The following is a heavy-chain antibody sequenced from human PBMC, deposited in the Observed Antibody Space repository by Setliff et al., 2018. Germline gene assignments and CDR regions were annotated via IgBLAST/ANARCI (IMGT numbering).Heavy chain of an antibody. CDR2: IYHSGST. J-gene: IGHJ5*02. CDR3: ARHVLGYSSSYNWFDP. Sequence: SETLSLTCAVSGYSISSGYYWGWSRQPPGKGLEWIGSIYHSGSTYYNPSLKSRVTISVDTSKNQFSLQLSSVTAADTAVYYCARHVLGYSSSYNWFDPWGQGTLVTVSS. V-gene: IGHV4-38-2*01. D-gene: IGHD6-6*01. CDR1: GYSISSGYY.